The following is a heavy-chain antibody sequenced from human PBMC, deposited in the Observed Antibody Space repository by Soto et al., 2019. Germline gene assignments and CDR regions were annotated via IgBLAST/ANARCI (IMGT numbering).Heavy chain of an antibody. Sequence: PSETLSLTCTVSGGSITSSEYYWAWIRQPPGKGLQFVGTIYYSGSSYSNPSLKSRLSMSVDTSKNQFSLTMKSVTAADTGVYYCARETGENWTYEAHWGPGTLVTVSS. D-gene: IGHD1-7*01. CDR1: GGSITSSEYY. V-gene: IGHV4-39*02. CDR3: ARETGENWTYEAH. J-gene: IGHJ1*01. CDR2: IYYSGSS.